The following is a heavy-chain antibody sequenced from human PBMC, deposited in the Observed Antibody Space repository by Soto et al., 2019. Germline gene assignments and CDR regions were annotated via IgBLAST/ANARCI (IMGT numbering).Heavy chain of an antibody. V-gene: IGHV4-59*01. CDR2: IYYTGST. CDR1: GRSFGSYY. Sequence: ETMSLTWALYGRSFGSYYGSWVRPAHGKGLEWVGHIYYTGSTNYNPSLNTRVTISVDTSKNHFSLQLTSVTAADTAVYYCARGAGFSYASTWFDIWGQGTLVTV. D-gene: IGHD5-18*01. J-gene: IGHJ5*02. CDR3: ARGAGFSYASTWFDI.